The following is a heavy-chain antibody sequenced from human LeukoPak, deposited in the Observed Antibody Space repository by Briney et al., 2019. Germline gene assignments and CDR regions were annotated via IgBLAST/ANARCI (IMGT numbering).Heavy chain of an antibody. V-gene: IGHV3-23*01. CDR3: AKTSGWSPMYYFDH. J-gene: IGHJ4*02. Sequence: QSGGSLRLSCAASGNYWMHWVRQAPGKGLEWVSGISGSGGSTYYADSVKGRFTISREDSKNTLYLQMNSLRAEDTAVYYCAKTSGWSPMYYFDHWGQGTLVTVSS. D-gene: IGHD6-19*01. CDR2: ISGSGGST. CDR1: GNYW.